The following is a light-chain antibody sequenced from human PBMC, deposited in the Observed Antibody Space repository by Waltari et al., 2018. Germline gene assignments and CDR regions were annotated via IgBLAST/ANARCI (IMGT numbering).Light chain of an antibody. V-gene: IGLV2-14*01. CDR2: GVS. Sequence: QSALTQPASVSGSPGQSITISCNGTSSDVRGDNYVSWYQQHLGKAPKLMIYGVSNRPAGVSARFSGSKSGNTASLTISGLQAEDEADYYCSSYASSTTRVFGSGTKVTVL. CDR3: SSYASSTTRV. J-gene: IGLJ1*01. CDR1: SSDVRGDNY.